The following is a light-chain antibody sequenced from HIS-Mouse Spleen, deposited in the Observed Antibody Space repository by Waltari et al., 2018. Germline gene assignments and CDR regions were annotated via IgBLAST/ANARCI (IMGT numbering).Light chain of an antibody. V-gene: IGLV3-19*01. CDR1: SLRSYY. J-gene: IGLJ2*01. CDR3: NSRDSSGNHVV. CDR2: GKN. Sequence: SSELTQDPAVSVALGQTVRISCQGDSLRSYYPSWYQQKPGQAPIRVTYGKNKRPSGIPDRFSGSSSGNTASLTITGAQAEDEADYYCNSRDSSGNHVVFGGGTKLTVL.